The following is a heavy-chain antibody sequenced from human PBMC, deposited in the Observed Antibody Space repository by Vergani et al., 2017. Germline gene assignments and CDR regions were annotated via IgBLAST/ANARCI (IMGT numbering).Heavy chain of an antibody. CDR2: ISSNGGST. CDR3: AKVRGGSRNDWYFDL. Sequence: EVQLVESGGGLVQPGGSLRLSCSASGFTFSSYAMHWVRQAPGKGLEYVSAISSNGGSTYYADSVKGRFTISRDNSKNTLYLQMSSLRAEDTAVYYCAKVRGGSRNDWYFDLWGRGTLVTVSS. D-gene: IGHD1-26*01. J-gene: IGHJ2*01. V-gene: IGHV3-64D*06. CDR1: GFTFSSYA.